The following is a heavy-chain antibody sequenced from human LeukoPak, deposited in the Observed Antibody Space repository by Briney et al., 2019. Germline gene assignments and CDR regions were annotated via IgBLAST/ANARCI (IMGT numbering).Heavy chain of an antibody. CDR1: GYKFTDYW. Sequence: GESLKVPCKGSGYKFTDYWIAWVRQMPGKGLEWMGMIYPRDSDTRYSPSFQGHVTISADKSIATAYLQWSSLKASDTAMYYCARHIGLTTRYFDYWGQGTLVTVSS. CDR3: ARHIGLTTRYFDY. CDR2: IYPRDSDT. V-gene: IGHV5-51*01. D-gene: IGHD4/OR15-4a*01. J-gene: IGHJ4*02.